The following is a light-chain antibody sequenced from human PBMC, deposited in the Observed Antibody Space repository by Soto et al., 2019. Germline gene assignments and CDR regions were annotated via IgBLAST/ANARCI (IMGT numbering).Light chain of an antibody. CDR2: GAS. CDR1: QSVSSSY. CDR3: QQYGSSLFT. J-gene: IGKJ3*01. Sequence: EIVVTQSPGTLSLSPGERATLSCRASQSVSSSYLAWYHQKPGQAPRRLIYGASSRATGIPDRFSGSGSGTDFTLTISRLEPEDFAVYYCQQYGSSLFTFGPGTKVASK. V-gene: IGKV3-20*01.